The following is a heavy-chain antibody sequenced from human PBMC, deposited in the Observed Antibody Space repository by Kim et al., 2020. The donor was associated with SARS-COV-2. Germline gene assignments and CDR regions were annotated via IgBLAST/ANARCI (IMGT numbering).Heavy chain of an antibody. D-gene: IGHD1-26*01. CDR3: ARAKYSGSYMTDY. J-gene: IGHJ4*02. CDR2: IKQDGSEK. CDR1: GFTCSSYW. V-gene: IGHV3-7*01. Sequence: GGSLRLSCAASGFTCSSYWMSWVRQAPGKGLEWVANIKQDGSEKYYVDSVKGRITISRDNAKNSLYLQMNSLRAEDTAVYYCARAKYSGSYMTDYWGQGTLVTVSS.